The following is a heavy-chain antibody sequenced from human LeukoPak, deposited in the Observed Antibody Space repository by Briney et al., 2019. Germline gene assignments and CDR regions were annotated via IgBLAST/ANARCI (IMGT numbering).Heavy chain of an antibody. CDR1: GFTFSSYG. CDR2: IRYDGSNK. D-gene: IGHD3-3*01. CDR3: AKERGESYGFWSGSIVNWFDP. V-gene: IGHV3-30*02. Sequence: PGGSLRLSCAASGFTFSSYGMHWVRQAPGKGLEWVAFIRYDGSNKYYADSVKGRFTISRDNSKNTLYLQMNSLRAEDTAVYYCAKERGESYGFWSGSIVNWFDPWGQGTLVTVSP. J-gene: IGHJ5*02.